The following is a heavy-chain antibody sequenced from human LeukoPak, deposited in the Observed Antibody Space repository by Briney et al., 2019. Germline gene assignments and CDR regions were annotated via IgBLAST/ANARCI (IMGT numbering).Heavy chain of an antibody. V-gene: IGHV3-30*02. CDR3: AKDLEEVVVITLDY. CDR1: GFTFSSYG. Sequence: PGGSLRLSCAASGFTFSSYGMHWVRQAPGKGLEWVAFIRYDGSNKYYADSVKGRFTISRDNSKNTLYLQMNSLRAEDTAVYYCAKDLEEVVVITLDYWGQGTLVTVSS. J-gene: IGHJ4*02. CDR2: IRYDGSNK. D-gene: IGHD3-22*01.